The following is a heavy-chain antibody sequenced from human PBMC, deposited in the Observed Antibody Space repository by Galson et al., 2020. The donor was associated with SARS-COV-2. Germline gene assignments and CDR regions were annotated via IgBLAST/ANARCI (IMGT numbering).Heavy chain of an antibody. CDR2: ISWNSGSI. CDR1: GFTFDDYA. CDR3: AKDSSGYDYGGFGY. J-gene: IGHJ4*02. V-gene: IGHV3-9*01. D-gene: IGHD5-12*01. Sequence: GGSLRLSCAASGFTFDDYAMHWVRQAPGKGLEWVSGISWNSGSIGYADSVKGRFTISRDNAKNSLYLQMNSLRAEDTALYYCAKDSSGYDYGGFGYWGQGTLVTVSS.